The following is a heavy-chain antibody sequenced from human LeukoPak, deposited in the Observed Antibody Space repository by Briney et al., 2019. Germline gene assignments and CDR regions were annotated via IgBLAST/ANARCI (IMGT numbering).Heavy chain of an antibody. D-gene: IGHD1-26*01. J-gene: IGHJ4*02. CDR2: ISWNSGSI. Sequence: GGSLRLSCAASGFTFDDYAMHWVRQAPGKGLEWVSGISWNSGSIGYADSVKGRFTISRDNANNSLYLQMNSLRAEDTALYYCAKAPGSGYFDHWGQGTLVTVSS. CDR1: GFTFDDYA. V-gene: IGHV3-9*01. CDR3: AKAPGSGYFDH.